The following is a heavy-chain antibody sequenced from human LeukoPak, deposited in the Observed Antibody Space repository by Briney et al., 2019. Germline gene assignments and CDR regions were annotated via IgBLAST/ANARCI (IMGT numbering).Heavy chain of an antibody. CDR1: GGSISSYY. Sequence: LSLTCTVSGGSISSYYWSWIRQPPGKGLEWVSGISWNSGSIGYADSVKGRFTISRDNAKNSLYLQMNSLRAEDTALYYCAKALDSSGYPSVVPLGNWGQGTLVTVSS. V-gene: IGHV3-9*01. J-gene: IGHJ4*02. D-gene: IGHD3-22*01. CDR3: AKALDSSGYPSVVPLGN. CDR2: ISWNSGSI.